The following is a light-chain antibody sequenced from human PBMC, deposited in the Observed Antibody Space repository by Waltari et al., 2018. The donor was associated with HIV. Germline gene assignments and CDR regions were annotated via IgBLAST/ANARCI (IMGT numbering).Light chain of an antibody. Sequence: THLTQFPSSLYALVVYIVNINCRASENIYSNLHWYQQKPGKAPKILIHGASKLQNGVPPRFSGGGYGTEFTLTIDNLRPEDFATYFCQQSYNTVVFTFGQGT. CDR1: ENIYSN. CDR2: GAS. J-gene: IGKJ2*01. V-gene: IGKV1-39*01. CDR3: QQSYNTVVFT.